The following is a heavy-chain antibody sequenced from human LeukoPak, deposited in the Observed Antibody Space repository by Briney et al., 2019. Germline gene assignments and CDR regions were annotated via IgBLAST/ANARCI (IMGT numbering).Heavy chain of an antibody. Sequence: PGGSLRLSCAASGFTFSSYTMNWVRQAPGKGLEWVSPISTGSSYIYYADSVKGRFTISRDNAKNSLYLQMNSLRAEDTAVYYCARRYGRDDAFDIWGQGTIVTVSS. CDR3: ARRYGRDDAFDI. CDR2: ISTGSSYI. V-gene: IGHV3-21*01. D-gene: IGHD1-26*01. J-gene: IGHJ3*02. CDR1: GFTFSSYT.